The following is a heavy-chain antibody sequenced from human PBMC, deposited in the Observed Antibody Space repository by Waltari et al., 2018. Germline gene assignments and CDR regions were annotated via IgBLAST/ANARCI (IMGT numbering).Heavy chain of an antibody. CDR1: GGTFNDHY. V-gene: IGHV4-34*01. CDR2: INDSGST. D-gene: IGHD3-22*01. CDR3: ASSYYDTSGYSPFDY. Sequence: QVQLQQWGAGLLKPSETLSLTCAVSGGTFNDHYWNWIRQPPGKGLEWIGKINDSGSTNYNPSLRSRVTISVDTSKNQFSLNLSSVTAADTAVYYCASSYYDTSGYSPFDYWGQGTLVTVSS. J-gene: IGHJ4*02.